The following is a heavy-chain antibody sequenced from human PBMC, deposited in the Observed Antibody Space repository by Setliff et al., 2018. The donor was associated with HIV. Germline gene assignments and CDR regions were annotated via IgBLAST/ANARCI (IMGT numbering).Heavy chain of an antibody. D-gene: IGHD2-2*01. Sequence: SETLSLTCTVSGGSISSYYWSWIRQPPGKGLKWIGYIYTSGSTNYNPSLKSRVTISVDTSKNQFSLKLSSVTAADTAVYYCARLDCSSSSGFVDYWGQGTLVTVSS. CDR2: IYTSGST. CDR1: GGSISSYY. J-gene: IGHJ4*02. V-gene: IGHV4-4*09. CDR3: ARLDCSSSSGFVDY.